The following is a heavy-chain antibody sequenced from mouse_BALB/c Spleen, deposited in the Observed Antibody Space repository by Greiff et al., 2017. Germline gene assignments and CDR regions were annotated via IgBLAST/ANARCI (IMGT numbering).Heavy chain of an antibody. CDR1: GFTFSSYA. V-gene: IGHV5-9-3*01. D-gene: IGHD1-1*01. CDR3: ARQGDYYGREAMDY. J-gene: IGHJ4*01. CDR2: ISSGGSYT. Sequence: EVQLMESGAGLVKPGGSLKLSCAASGFTFSSYAMSWVRQTPEKRLEWVATISSGGSYTYYPDSVKGRSTISRDNAKNTLYLQMSSLRSEDTAMYYCARQGDYYGREAMDYWGQGTSVTVSS.